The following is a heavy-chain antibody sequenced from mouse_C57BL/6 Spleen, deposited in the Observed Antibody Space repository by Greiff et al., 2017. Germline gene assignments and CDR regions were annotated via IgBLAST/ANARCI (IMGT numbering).Heavy chain of an antibody. CDR2: INPSNGGT. D-gene: IGHD2-5*01. V-gene: IGHV1-53*01. CDR1: GYTFTSYW. J-gene: IGHJ2*01. CDR3: ARDYSNYSYYFDY. Sequence: VHLQQPGTELVKPGASVKLSCKASGYTFTSYWMHWVKQRPGQGLEWIGNINPSNGGTNYNEKFKSKATLTVDKSSSTAYMQLSSLTSEDSAVYYCARDYSNYSYYFDYWGQGTTLTVSS.